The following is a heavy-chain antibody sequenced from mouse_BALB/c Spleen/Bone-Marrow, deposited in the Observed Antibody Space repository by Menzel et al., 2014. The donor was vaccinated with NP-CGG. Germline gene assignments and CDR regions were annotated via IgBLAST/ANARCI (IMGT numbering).Heavy chain of an antibody. J-gene: IGHJ2*01. Sequence: VQLQQSGPGLVAPSRSLSITCTVSEFSLTTYGVHWVRQPPGRGLEWLGVIWAGGITNYNSTLMSRLSISKDNSKSQVFLKMNSLQTDDTAMYYCARGLRLRDYFDYWGQGTTLTVSS. D-gene: IGHD1-2*01. CDR2: IWAGGIT. CDR3: ARGLRLRDYFDY. V-gene: IGHV2-9*02. CDR1: EFSLTTYG.